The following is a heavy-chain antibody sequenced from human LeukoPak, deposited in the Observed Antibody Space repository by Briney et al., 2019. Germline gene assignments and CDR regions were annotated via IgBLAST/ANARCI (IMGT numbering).Heavy chain of an antibody. CDR1: GFTFSSYE. CDR3: ARESSDYDILTGYFPSPAFDI. J-gene: IGHJ3*02. Sequence: PGGSLRLSCAASGFTFSSYEMNWVRQAPGKGLEWVSYISSSGSTIYYADSVKGRFTISRDNAKNSLYLQMNSLRAEDTAVYYCARESSDYDILTGYFPSPAFDIWGQGTMVTVSS. V-gene: IGHV3-48*03. D-gene: IGHD3-9*01. CDR2: ISSSGSTI.